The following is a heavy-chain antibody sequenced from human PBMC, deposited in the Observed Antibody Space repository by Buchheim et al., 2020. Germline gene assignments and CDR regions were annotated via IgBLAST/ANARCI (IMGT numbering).Heavy chain of an antibody. D-gene: IGHD2-2*01. CDR2: ISYDGSNK. CDR3: ARDSRSRGLRFRRGMAEFDY. V-gene: IGHV3-30-3*01. J-gene: IGHJ4*02. CDR1: GFTFSSYA. Sequence: QVQLVESGGGVVQPGRSLRLSCAASGFTFSSYAMHWVRQAPGKGLEWVAVISYDGSNKYYADSVKGRFTISRDNSKNTLYLQMNSLRAEDTAVYYCARDSRSRGLRFRRGMAEFDYWGQGTL.